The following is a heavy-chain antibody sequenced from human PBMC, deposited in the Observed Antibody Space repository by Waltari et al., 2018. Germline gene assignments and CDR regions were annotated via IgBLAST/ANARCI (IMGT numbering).Heavy chain of an antibody. V-gene: IGHV3-74*01. CDR3: VHRAYYDTSGNQNFDY. CDR2: INGYGYNT. Sequence: VRQLPGKVLVWVSSINGYGYNTNYAGSVKGRFIISRDNAKNTRYLQMNSLRAEDTAVYFCVHRAYYDTSGNQNFDYWGQGTLVTVSS. D-gene: IGHD3-22*01. J-gene: IGHJ4*02.